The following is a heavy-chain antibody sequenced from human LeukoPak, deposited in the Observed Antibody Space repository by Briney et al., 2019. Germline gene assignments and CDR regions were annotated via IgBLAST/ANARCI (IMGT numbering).Heavy chain of an antibody. CDR1: GFTFSSYA. CDR2: ISGSGGST. J-gene: IGHJ4*02. CDR3: ARASGIYGSGWYFDY. D-gene: IGHD6-19*01. Sequence: GGSLRLSCAASGFTFSSYAMSWVRQAPGKGLEWVSAISGSGGSTYYADSVKGRFTISRDNSKNTLSLQVNTLRAEDTAVYYCARASGIYGSGWYFDYWGQGTLVTVSS. V-gene: IGHV3-23*01.